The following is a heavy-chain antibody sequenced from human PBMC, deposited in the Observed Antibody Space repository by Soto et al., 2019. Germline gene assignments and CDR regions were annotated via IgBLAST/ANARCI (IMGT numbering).Heavy chain of an antibody. CDR3: TRAPLYYDSSGYYDY. CDR1: GFTFSNYG. V-gene: IGHV3-33*01. Sequence: QVQLVESGGGVVQPGRSLRLSCAASGFTFSNYGMHWVRQAPGKGLEWVAVIWYDGNNKYYADSVKGRFTISRDNSKNTLYLPMHSLRAEDTAVYYCTRAPLYYDSSGYYDYWGQGTLVTVSS. CDR2: IWYDGNNK. J-gene: IGHJ4*02. D-gene: IGHD3-22*01.